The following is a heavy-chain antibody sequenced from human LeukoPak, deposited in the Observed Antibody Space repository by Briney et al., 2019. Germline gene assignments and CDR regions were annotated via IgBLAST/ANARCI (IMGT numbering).Heavy chain of an antibody. CDR2: ISAYNGNT. D-gene: IGHD3-10*01. J-gene: IGHJ4*02. CDR3: ARSSGSGNGYFDY. CDR1: GFTFTSYG. V-gene: IGHV1-18*01. Sequence: GGSLRLSCAASGFTFTSYGISWVRQAPGQGLEWMGWISAYNGNTNYAQKLQGRVTMTTGTSTSTAYMELRSLRSDDTAVYYCARSSGSGNGYFDYWGQGTLVTVSS.